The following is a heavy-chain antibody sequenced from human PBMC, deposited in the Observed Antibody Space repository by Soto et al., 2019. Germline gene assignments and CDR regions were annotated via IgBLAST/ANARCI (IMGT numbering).Heavy chain of an antibody. CDR1: GFTFSSYA. CDR3: AKAYYDFWSGYSDY. Sequence: GALRLSCAAPGFTFSSYAMSWVRQAPGKGLEWVSAISGSGGSTYYADSVKGRFTISRDNSKNTLYLQMNSLRAEDTAVYYCAKAYYDFWSGYSDYWGQGTLVTVSS. D-gene: IGHD3-3*01. CDR2: ISGSGGST. V-gene: IGHV3-23*01. J-gene: IGHJ4*02.